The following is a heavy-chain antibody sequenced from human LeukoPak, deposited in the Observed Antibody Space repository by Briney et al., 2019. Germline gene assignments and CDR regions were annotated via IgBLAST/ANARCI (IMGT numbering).Heavy chain of an antibody. D-gene: IGHD3-22*01. CDR2: INPNSGGT. CDR1: GYTFTGYY. J-gene: IGHJ4*02. V-gene: IGHV1-2*02. CDR3: ARDPVYYDSSGYPYYFDY. Sequence: ASVKVSCKASGYTFTGYYMHWVRQAPGQGLEWMGWINPNSGGTNYAQKFQGRVTMTRDTSISTAYMELSSLRSEDTAVYYCARDPVYYDSSGYPYYFDYWGQGTLVTVSS.